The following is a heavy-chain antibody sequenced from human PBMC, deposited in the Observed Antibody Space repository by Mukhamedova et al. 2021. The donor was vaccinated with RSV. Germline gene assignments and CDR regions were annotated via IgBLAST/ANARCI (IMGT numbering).Heavy chain of an antibody. V-gene: IGHV3-74*01. D-gene: IGHD4-17*01. CDR3: TRDATVTTDFDS. CDR1: W. J-gene: IGHJ4*02. CDR2: INTRGRTT. Sequence: WMHWVRQRPGKGLEWVARINTRGRTTNYADFVRGRFTISRDNARDTLFLQLTGLTVDDTAVYFCTRDATVTTDFDSCGQ.